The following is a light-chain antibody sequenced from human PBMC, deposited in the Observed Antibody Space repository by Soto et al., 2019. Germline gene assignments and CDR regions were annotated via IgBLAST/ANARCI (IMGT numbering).Light chain of an antibody. CDR1: QSISSW. V-gene: IGKV1-5*03. Sequence: DIQMTQSPSTPSASVGDRVTITCRASQSISSWLAWYQQKPGKAPKLLIYKASSLESGVPSRFSGSGSGTEFTLTISSLQPDDFATYYCQQGTFGQGTKVEIK. CDR2: KAS. J-gene: IGKJ1*01. CDR3: QQGT.